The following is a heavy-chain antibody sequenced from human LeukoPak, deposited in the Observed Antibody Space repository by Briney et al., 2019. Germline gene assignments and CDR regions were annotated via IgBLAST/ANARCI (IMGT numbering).Heavy chain of an antibody. Sequence: ASVKVSCKASGGTFSSYAISWVRQAPGQGLEWMGRIIPIFGTANYAQKFQGRVTITADKSTSTAYMELSSLRSEDTAVYYCATGVGDYDSSGYHTPDAFDIWGQGTMVTVSS. J-gene: IGHJ3*02. D-gene: IGHD3-22*01. CDR3: ATGVGDYDSSGYHTPDAFDI. CDR2: IIPIFGTA. V-gene: IGHV1-69*06. CDR1: GGTFSSYA.